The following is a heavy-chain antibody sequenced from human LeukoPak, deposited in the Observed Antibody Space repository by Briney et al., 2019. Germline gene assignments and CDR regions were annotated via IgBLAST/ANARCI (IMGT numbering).Heavy chain of an antibody. J-gene: IGHJ3*02. V-gene: IGHV4-59*01. CDR3: ARAWTGGNGFDI. D-gene: IGHD3/OR15-3a*01. CDR1: GGSISTYY. CDR2: VYYSGNT. Sequence: SETLSLTCTVSGGSISTYYWSWVRQPPGQGLEWIGYVYYSGNTNYNPSLKSRVIISVDTSKDQFSLKMTSVTAADTAVYYCARAWTGGNGFDIWGQGTMVTVSS.